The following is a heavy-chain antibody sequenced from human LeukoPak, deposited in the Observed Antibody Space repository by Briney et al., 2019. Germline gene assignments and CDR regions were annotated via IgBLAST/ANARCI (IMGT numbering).Heavy chain of an antibody. J-gene: IGHJ4*02. CDR1: GYSISSGYY. D-gene: IGHD5-12*01. V-gene: IGHV4-38-2*02. Sequence: SETLSLTCTVSGYSISSGYYWGWIRQPPGKGLEWIGSIYYSGSTYYNPSLKSRVTISVDTSKNQFSLKLSSVTAADTAVYYCARVRVATIVDYWGQGTLVTVSS. CDR2: IYYSGST. CDR3: ARVRVATIVDY.